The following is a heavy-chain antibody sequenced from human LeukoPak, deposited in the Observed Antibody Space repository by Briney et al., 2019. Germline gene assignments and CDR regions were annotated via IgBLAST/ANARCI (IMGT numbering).Heavy chain of an antibody. D-gene: IGHD2-21*02. CDR1: GFTFNTYA. CDR3: AKVPLVVVTSPFDY. CDR2: ISGSGGST. Sequence: PGGSLRLSCAASGFTFNTYAMSWVRQAPGKGLEWVSAISGSGGSTYYADSVKGRFTISRDNSKNTLYLQMNSLRAEDTAVYYCAKVPLVVVTSPFDYWGQGTLVTVSS. J-gene: IGHJ4*02. V-gene: IGHV3-23*01.